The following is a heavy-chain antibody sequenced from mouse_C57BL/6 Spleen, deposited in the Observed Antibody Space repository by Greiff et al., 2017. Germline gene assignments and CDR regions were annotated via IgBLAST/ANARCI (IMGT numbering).Heavy chain of an antibody. D-gene: IGHD4-1*01. V-gene: IGHV1-59*01. CDR1: GYTFTSYW. J-gene: IGHJ2*01. CDR2: IDPSDSYT. Sequence: QVQLQQSGAELVRPGTSVKLSCKASGYTFTSYWMHWVKQRPGQGLEWIGVIDPSDSYTNYNQKFKGKATLTVDTSSSTAYMQLSSLTSEDSAVYYCARESPGTWGQGTTLTVSS. CDR3: ARESPGT.